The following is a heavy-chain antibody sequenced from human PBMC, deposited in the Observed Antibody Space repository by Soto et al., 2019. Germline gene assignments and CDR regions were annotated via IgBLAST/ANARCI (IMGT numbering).Heavy chain of an antibody. Sequence: ASVKVSCKASGYTFTSYAMHWVRQAPGQRLEWMGWINAGNGNTKYSQKFQGRVTITRDTSARTAYMEMRSLRSEDTAVYYCARGAGSGFDYWGQGTMVTVSS. D-gene: IGHD3-3*01. CDR2: INAGNGNT. CDR1: GYTFTSYA. J-gene: IGHJ4*02. CDR3: ARGAGSGFDY. V-gene: IGHV1-3*01.